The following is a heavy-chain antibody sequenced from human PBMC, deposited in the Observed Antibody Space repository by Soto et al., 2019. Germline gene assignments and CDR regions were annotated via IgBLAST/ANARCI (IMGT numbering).Heavy chain of an antibody. CDR2: IYYSGST. J-gene: IGHJ6*03. CDR3: AGQPNYYYYYMDV. V-gene: IGHV4-39*01. CDR1: GGSFSAYS. Sequence: SETLSLTCAVYGGSFSAYSCSWIRQPPGKGLEWIGSIYYSGSTYYNPSLKSRVTISVDTSKNQFSLKLSSVTAADTAVYYCAGQPNYYYYYMDVWGKGTTVTVSS.